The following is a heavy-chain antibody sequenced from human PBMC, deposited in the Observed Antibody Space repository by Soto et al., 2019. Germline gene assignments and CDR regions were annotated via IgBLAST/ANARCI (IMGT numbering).Heavy chain of an antibody. CDR2: ISGSGGST. V-gene: IGHV3-23*01. Sequence: PGGSLRLSCAASGFTFSSYAMSWVRQAPGKGLEWVSAISGSGGSTYYADSVKGRFTISRDNSKNTLYLQMNSLKAEDTAVYYCAKDPRLGELSLYYYYGMDVWGQGTTVTVSS. CDR1: GFTFSSYA. D-gene: IGHD3-16*02. CDR3: AKDPRLGELSLYYYYGMDV. J-gene: IGHJ6*02.